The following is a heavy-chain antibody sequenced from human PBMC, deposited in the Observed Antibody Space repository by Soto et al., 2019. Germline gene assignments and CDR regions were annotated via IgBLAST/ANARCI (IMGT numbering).Heavy chain of an antibody. D-gene: IGHD1-1*01. Sequence: SETLSLTCTVSGGSISSYYWSWIRQPPGKGLEWIGYIYYSGSTNYNPSLKSRVTIPVDTSKNQFSLKLSSVTAADTAVYYCARGYRVRGRNYYYGMDVWGQGTTVTVSS. J-gene: IGHJ6*02. V-gene: IGHV4-59*01. CDR3: ARGYRVRGRNYYYGMDV. CDR2: IYYSGST. CDR1: GGSISSYY.